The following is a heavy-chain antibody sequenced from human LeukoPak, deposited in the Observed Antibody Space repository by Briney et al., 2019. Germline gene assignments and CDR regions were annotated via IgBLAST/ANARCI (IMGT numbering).Heavy chain of an antibody. V-gene: IGHV3-23*01. J-gene: IGHJ4*02. D-gene: IGHD3-9*01. CDR1: GFNFNRYA. Sequence: GGSLRLSCAASGFNFNRYAISWVRQAPGKGLEWVSGIIDNGDTTYHANSVKGRFTISRDNSKNTLYLQMHSLRAEDTAVYYCAKESPSLYYDILTGPDYWGQGTLVTVSS. CDR2: IIDNGDTT. CDR3: AKESPSLYYDILTGPDY.